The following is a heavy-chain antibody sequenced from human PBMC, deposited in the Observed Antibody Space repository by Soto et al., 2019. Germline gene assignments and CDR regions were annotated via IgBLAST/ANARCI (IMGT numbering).Heavy chain of an antibody. J-gene: IGHJ4*02. Sequence: PGGSLRLSCAASGFTFSSYAMSWVRQAPGKGLEWVSAISGSGGSTYYADSVKGRFTISRDNSKNTLYLQMNSLRAEDTAVYYCEKVPIVVVTASPFDYWGQGTLVTVSS. CDR2: ISGSGGST. D-gene: IGHD2-21*02. CDR1: GFTFSSYA. CDR3: EKVPIVVVTASPFDY. V-gene: IGHV3-23*01.